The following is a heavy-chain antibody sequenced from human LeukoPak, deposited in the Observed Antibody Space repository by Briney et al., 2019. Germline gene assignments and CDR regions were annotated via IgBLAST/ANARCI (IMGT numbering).Heavy chain of an antibody. Sequence: ASVKVSCKASGYTLTSHDINWLQQATGQWLEWMGWMNPHNGNTGYAQKFQRRVTMTRSTSISAAYMELSSLRSEDTAVYYCARLASSSWPLCYDYGMDVWGQGTTVTVSS. CDR3: ARLASSSWPLCYDYGMDV. D-gene: IGHD6-13*01. V-gene: IGHV1-8*01. CDR1: GYTLTSHD. CDR2: MNPHNGNT. J-gene: IGHJ6*02.